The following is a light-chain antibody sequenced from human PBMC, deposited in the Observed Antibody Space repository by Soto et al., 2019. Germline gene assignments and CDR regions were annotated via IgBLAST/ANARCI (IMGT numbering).Light chain of an antibody. CDR1: NIGSKS. CDR3: QVWDTTSDHVV. Sequence: SYELTQPPSVSVAPGQTARITCGGKNIGSKSVHWYQQKPGQAPVLVVFDDSVRPSGIPERFAGSNSGNTATLTISRVEVGDEADSYCQVWDTTSDHVVFGGGTKLTVL. V-gene: IGLV3-21*02. CDR2: DDS. J-gene: IGLJ2*01.